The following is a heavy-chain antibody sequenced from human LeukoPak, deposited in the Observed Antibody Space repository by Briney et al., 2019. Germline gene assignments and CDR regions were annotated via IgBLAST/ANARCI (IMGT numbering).Heavy chain of an antibody. V-gene: IGHV4-34*01. CDR3: AGGGGY. CDR1: GGSISSYY. CDR2: INHSGST. J-gene: IGHJ4*02. D-gene: IGHD3-16*01. Sequence: SETLSLTCTVSGGSISSYYWSWIRQPPGKGLEWIGEINHSGSTNYNPSLKSRVTISEGTSKNQFSLMVSSVTAADTAVYYCAGGGGYWGQGTLVTVSS.